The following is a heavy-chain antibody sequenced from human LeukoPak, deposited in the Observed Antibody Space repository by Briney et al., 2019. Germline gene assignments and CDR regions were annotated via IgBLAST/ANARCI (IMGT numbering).Heavy chain of an antibody. D-gene: IGHD2-2*01. CDR2: ISGSGGST. V-gene: IGHV3-23*01. J-gene: IGHJ5*02. CDR1: GFTFSSNA. Sequence: PGGSLRLSCAASGFTFSSNAMSWVRQAPGKGLEWVSAISGSGGSTFYGDSVRGRSTISRDNSKNTLYLQMSSLRAEDTALYYCVRDAVVVPAAVAFCHWFDPWGQGTLVSVSS. CDR3: VRDAVVVPAAVAFCHWFDP.